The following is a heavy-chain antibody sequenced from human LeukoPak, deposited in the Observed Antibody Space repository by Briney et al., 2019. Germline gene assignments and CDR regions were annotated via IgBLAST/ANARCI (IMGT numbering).Heavy chain of an antibody. Sequence: SETLSLTCTVSGGSISSYYWSWLRQPPGKGLEWIGYIYYSGSTNYNPSLKSRVTISVDTSKNQFSLKLSSVTAADTAVYYCARTPTGGAVAAYFDYWGQGTLVTVSS. CDR2: IYYSGST. CDR3: ARTPTGGAVAAYFDY. D-gene: IGHD6-19*01. CDR1: GGSISSYY. J-gene: IGHJ4*02. V-gene: IGHV4-59*01.